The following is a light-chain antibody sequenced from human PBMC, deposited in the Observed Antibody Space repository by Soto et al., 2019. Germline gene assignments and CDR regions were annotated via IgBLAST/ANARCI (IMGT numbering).Light chain of an antibody. V-gene: IGKV4-1*01. J-gene: IGKJ4*01. Sequence: DIVMTESPDSLAVSLGERATIDCKSSQRVLYSSNNKNYLAWYQQKPGPPPKLLIYWASTRESGVPDRFSGSGSGTDFTLTISSLQAEDVAVYYCQQYYSTPRNFGGGTKVDIK. CDR3: QQYYSTPRN. CDR2: WAS. CDR1: QRVLYSSNNKNY.